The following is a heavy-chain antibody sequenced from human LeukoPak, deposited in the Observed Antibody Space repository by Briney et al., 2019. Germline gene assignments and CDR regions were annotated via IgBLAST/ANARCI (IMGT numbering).Heavy chain of an antibody. V-gene: IGHV3-74*01. CDR3: AKDRTVGASYWYFDL. CDR2: IDRDGSRI. Sequence: QSGGSLRLSCAVSGFTFSSYWMHWVRQAPGKGLVWVSRIDRDGSRINYADSVKGRFTISRDSSKNTLFLHMNTLRAEDTAIYYCAKDRTVGASYWYFDLWGRGTLVTVSS. CDR1: GFTFSSYW. J-gene: IGHJ2*01. D-gene: IGHD1-26*01.